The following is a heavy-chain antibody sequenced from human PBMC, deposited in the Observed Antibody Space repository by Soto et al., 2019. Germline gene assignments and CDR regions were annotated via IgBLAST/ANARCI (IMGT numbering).Heavy chain of an antibody. D-gene: IGHD2-2*01. J-gene: IGHJ6*02. CDR1: GFICSSYD. CDR2: ISGSGSST. CDR3: ARVFSRRLVQAAITYYYYGMDV. Sequence: GGSLRLSCAASGFICSSYDMSWVRQAPGKGLEWVSDISGSGSSTFYADYVKGRFTISRDNSKSTLYLQMNSLRAEDTAVYYCARVFSRRLVQAAITYYYYGMDVWGPGTTVTVSS. V-gene: IGHV3-23*01.